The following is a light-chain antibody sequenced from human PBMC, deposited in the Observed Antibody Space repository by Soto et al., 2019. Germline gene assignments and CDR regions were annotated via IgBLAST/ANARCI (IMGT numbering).Light chain of an antibody. J-gene: IGLJ2*01. CDR2: SDD. V-gene: IGLV1-44*01. CDR1: SSNIGGNS. Sequence: QSALTQPPSASGTPGQRVTISCSGSSSNIGGNSVNWYQHLPGTAPKILMYSDDERPSGVPDRFSGSKSGTSASLAISGLQSEDEAEYYCAAWDDNLNGPVFGGGTKLTVL. CDR3: AAWDDNLNGPV.